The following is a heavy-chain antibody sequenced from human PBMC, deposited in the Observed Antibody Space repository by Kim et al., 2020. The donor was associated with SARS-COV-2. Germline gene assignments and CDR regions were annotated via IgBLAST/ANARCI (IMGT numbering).Heavy chain of an antibody. CDR1: GFTFSSYA. D-gene: IGHD3-16*02. CDR3: AKAVGFGFGGVISDY. J-gene: IGHJ4*02. V-gene: IGHV3-23*01. Sequence: GGSLRLSCAASGFTFSSYAMSWVRQAPGTGLEWVSANSGSGGSTYYADSVKGRFTISRDNSKNTLYLQMNSLRAEDTAVYYCAKAVGFGFGGVISDYWGQGTLVTVSS. CDR2: NSGSGGST.